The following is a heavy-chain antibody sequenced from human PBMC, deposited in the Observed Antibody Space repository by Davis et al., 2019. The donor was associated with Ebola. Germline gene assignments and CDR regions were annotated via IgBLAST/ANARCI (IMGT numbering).Heavy chain of an antibody. D-gene: IGHD6-6*01. J-gene: IGHJ6*02. CDR1: GFTFSSYE. Sequence: GESLKISCAASGFTFSSYEMNWVRQAPGKGLEWVSYISSSGSTIYYADSVKGRFTISRDNAKNSLYLQMNSLRAEDTAVYYCARDLEYSSFHSWGGLYYYYGMDVWGQGTTVTVSS. V-gene: IGHV3-48*03. CDR2: ISSSGSTI. CDR3: ARDLEYSSFHSWGGLYYYYGMDV.